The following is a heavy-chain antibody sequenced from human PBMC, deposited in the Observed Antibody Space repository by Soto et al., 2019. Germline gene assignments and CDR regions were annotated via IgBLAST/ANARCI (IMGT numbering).Heavy chain of an antibody. CDR3: ARQGSTSLRYFDY. J-gene: IGHJ4*02. D-gene: IGHD2-2*01. CDR1: GGSIRPYS. CDR2: IHSSGTT. V-gene: IGHV4-59*08. Sequence: QVQLQESGPGLVKPSETLSLTCIVSGGSIRPYSWSWVRQPPGKGLEWIGYIHSSGTTNYNPALKSRVTISVDTAKNQFSLKLNSVAAADAAVYYCARQGSTSLRYFDYWGQGTLVTVSS.